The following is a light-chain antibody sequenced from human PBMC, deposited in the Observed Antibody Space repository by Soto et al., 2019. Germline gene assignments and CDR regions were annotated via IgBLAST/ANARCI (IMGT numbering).Light chain of an antibody. V-gene: IGKV1-5*01. J-gene: IGKJ1*01. CDR2: AAS. Sequence: DIRMTQSPSTLSASVGDIVTITCRASHSVTNWLAWYQQQPGKAPKLLIYAASTLKSGVPSRFTGSGSGTEFTLTISSLQPDDFGSYYCQQYDASPWTFGQGTKVEIK. CDR3: QQYDASPWT. CDR1: HSVTNW.